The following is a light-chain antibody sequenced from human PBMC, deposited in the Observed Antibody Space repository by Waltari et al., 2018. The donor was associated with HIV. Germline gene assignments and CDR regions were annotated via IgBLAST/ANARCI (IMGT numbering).Light chain of an antibody. CDR3: QQFNSYPNT. V-gene: IGKV1-13*02. CDR1: QGIAHA. CDR2: DAS. J-gene: IGKJ4*01. Sequence: AIQLTQSPSSLSASVGDRVTITCRASQGIAHALAWYQQKPGKPPTVLIFDASNLEGGVSSRFSGSGSGTEFTLTINSLQPEDFATYFCQQFNSYPNTFGGGTKVEIK.